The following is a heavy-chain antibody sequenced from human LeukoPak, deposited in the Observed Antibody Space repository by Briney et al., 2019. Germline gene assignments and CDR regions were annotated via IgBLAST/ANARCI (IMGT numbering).Heavy chain of an antibody. CDR2: IYHSGST. J-gene: IGHJ5*02. Sequence: PSGTLSLTCAVSGGSISSSNWWSWVRQPPGKGLEWIGEIYHSGSTYYNPSLKSRVTISVDTSKNQFSLKLSSVTAADTTVYYCASSPGVAAAGTRKNWFDPWGQGTLVTVSS. V-gene: IGHV4-4*02. D-gene: IGHD6-13*01. CDR1: GGSISSSNW. CDR3: ASSPGVAAAGTRKNWFDP.